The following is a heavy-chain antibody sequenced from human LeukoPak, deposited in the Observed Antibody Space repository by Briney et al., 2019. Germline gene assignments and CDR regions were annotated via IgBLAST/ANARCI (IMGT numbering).Heavy chain of an antibody. CDR2: SSSSSSYI. J-gene: IGHJ6*02. Sequence: GGSLRLSSAASGFTFSSYSINWVRQAPGKGLEWVSSSSSSSSYIYYADSVKGRFTISRDNAKNSLYLQMNSLRAEDTAVYYCARDCGSGARRTYGMDVWGQGTTVTVSS. CDR1: GFTFSSYS. CDR3: ARDCGSGARRTYGMDV. V-gene: IGHV3-21*01. D-gene: IGHD4/OR15-4a*01.